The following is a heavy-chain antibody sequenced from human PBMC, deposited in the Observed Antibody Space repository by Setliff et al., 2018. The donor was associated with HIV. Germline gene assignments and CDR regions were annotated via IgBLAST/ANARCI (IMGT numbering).Heavy chain of an antibody. J-gene: IGHJ4*02. CDR3: AKKGNGDYHFDY. V-gene: IGHV4-39*07. CDR1: GGSISSSNYY. Sequence: PSETLSLTCNVSGGSISSSNYYWAWIRQPPGKGLEWIGSFHYSGSIYYNPSLKSRVTMSVDTSKNQFSLKLSSVTAVDTAVYYCAKKGNGDYHFDYWGQGTLVTVSS. D-gene: IGHD4-17*01. CDR2: FHYSGSI.